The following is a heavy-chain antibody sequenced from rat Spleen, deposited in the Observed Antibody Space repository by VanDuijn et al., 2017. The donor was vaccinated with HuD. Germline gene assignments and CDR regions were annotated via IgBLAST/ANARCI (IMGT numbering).Heavy chain of an antibody. CDR2: ISTGGGNT. D-gene: IGHD1-11*01. V-gene: IGHV5S13*01. CDR1: GFTFNDYW. CDR3: ARWDGGPHY. J-gene: IGHJ2*01. Sequence: EVQLVESDGGLVQPGRSLKLSCAASGFTFNDYWMTWVRQAPGKGLEWVASISTGGGNTYYRDSVKGRFTISRNTAKNTQYLQMDSLRSEDTATYYCARWDGGPHYWGQGVMVTVSS.